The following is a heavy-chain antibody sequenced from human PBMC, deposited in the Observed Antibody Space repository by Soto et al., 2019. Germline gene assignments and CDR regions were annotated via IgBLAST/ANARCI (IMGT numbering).Heavy chain of an antibody. CDR1: GGGTLSNDA. D-gene: IGHD2-21*02. V-gene: IGHV1-69*01. CDR3: AREVVTETTWGSFDS. Sequence: QVHLVQSGADGRKSGSSVRVSCTASGGGTLSNDAISWVRQAPGQGLEWLGRISPFFGTTDYSQSFQGRLTRPADASTGTVDMDLRNLNSDDTAVYYGAREVVTETTWGSFDSWGQGTLVTVSS. J-gene: IGHJ4*02. CDR2: ISPFFGTT.